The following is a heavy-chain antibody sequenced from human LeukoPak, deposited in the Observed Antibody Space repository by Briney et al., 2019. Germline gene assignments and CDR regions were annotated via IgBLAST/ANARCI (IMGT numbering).Heavy chain of an antibody. V-gene: IGHV1-18*01. J-gene: IGHJ4*02. Sequence: ASVKVSCKASGYTFTSYGISWVRQAPGQGLEWMGWISAYNGNTNYAQKLQGRVTMTTDTSTSTAYTELRSLRSDDTAVYYCARDRGVVVFPDYWGQGTLVTVSS. CDR2: ISAYNGNT. CDR3: ARDRGVVVFPDY. D-gene: IGHD3-22*01. CDR1: GYTFTSYG.